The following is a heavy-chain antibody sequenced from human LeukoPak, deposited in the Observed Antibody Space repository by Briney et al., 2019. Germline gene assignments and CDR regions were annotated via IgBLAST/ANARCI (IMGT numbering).Heavy chain of an antibody. V-gene: IGHV7-4-1*02. CDR1: RYTFTSYA. J-gene: IGHJ4*02. D-gene: IGHD2-21*01. Sequence: ASVKVSCKASRYTFTSYAMNWVRQAPGQGLEWMGWINTNTGNPTYAQGFTGRFVFSLDTSVSTAYLQISSLKAEDTAVYYCARGGGRRLPTDFDYWGQGTLVTVSS. CDR3: ARGGGRRLPTDFDY. CDR2: INTNTGNP.